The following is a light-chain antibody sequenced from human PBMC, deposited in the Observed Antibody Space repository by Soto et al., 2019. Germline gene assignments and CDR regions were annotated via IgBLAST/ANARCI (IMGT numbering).Light chain of an antibody. CDR3: SSYTSGTTLYV. Sequence: QSALTQPPSASGSLGQSVTVSCTGSSSDVGTYAYVSWYQHRPGTAPKLLIYGVNQRPSGVPDRFSGSKSGSTASLTVSDLQAEDDADYYCSSYTSGTTLYVFGTGTKLTVL. CDR1: SSDVGTYAY. V-gene: IGLV2-8*01. J-gene: IGLJ1*01. CDR2: GVN.